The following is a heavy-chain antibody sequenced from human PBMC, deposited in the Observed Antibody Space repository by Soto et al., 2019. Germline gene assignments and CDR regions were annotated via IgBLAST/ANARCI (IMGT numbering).Heavy chain of an antibody. CDR3: ARRSIAARRRGGYYYYYMVV. Sequence: ASVKVSCKASGVTFSSYAISWVRQAPGQGLEWMGWMNPNSGNTGYAQKFQGRVTMTRNTSISTAYMELSSLRSEDTAVYYCARRSIAARRRGGYYYYYMVVWGKGTTVTVSS. D-gene: IGHD6-6*01. CDR2: MNPNSGNT. J-gene: IGHJ6*03. V-gene: IGHV1-8*02. CDR1: GVTFSSYA.